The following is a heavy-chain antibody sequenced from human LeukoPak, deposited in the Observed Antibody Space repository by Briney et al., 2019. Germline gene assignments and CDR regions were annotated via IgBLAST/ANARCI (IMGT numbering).Heavy chain of an antibody. J-gene: IGHJ4*02. CDR3: AKEGDSSGHFDY. D-gene: IGHD3-22*01. CDR2: ISWEGGST. Sequence: GGSLRLSCAASGFTFDDYAMHWVRQAPGKGLEWVSLISWEGGSTYYADSVKGRFTISRDNSKNSLYLQMNSLRAEDTALYYCAKEGDSSGHFDYWGQGTLVTVSS. V-gene: IGHV3-43D*03. CDR1: GFTFDDYA.